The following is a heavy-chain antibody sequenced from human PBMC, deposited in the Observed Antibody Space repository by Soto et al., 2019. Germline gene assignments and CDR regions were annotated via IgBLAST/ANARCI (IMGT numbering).Heavy chain of an antibody. Sequence: ASVKVSCKASGYTFTGYYMHWVRQAPGQGLEWMGWINPNSGDTNYAQKFQGRVTMTRDTSISTAYMELNSLRSDDTAVYYCARRWYYYDSTGYFHWGQGXLVTVYS. D-gene: IGHD3-22*01. J-gene: IGHJ4*02. CDR1: GYTFTGYY. CDR2: INPNSGDT. V-gene: IGHV1-2*02. CDR3: ARRWYYYDSTGYFH.